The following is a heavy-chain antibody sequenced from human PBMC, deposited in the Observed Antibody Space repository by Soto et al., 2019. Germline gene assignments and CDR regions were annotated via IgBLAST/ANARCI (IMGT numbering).Heavy chain of an antibody. CDR1: GFTFSSYA. D-gene: IGHD3-22*01. V-gene: IGHV3-30-3*01. J-gene: IGHJ4*02. CDR2: ISYDGSNK. Sequence: SLRLSCAASGFTFSSYAMHWVRQAPGKGLEWVAVISYDGSNKYYADSVKGRFTISRDNSKNTLYLQMNSLRAEDTAVYYCARDTYYDSSGYYHYWGQGTLVTVSS. CDR3: ARDTYYDSSGYYHY.